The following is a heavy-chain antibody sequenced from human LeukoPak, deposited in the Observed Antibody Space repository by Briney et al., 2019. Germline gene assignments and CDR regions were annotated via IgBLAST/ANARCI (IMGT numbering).Heavy chain of an antibody. Sequence: PGGSLRLSCAASGFGFSYAWMSWVRQAPGKGPEWIGRIRRKSDGETTDYAAPVEGRFTISRDDSKNTLFLQMNSLKTEDTAFYYCTTAPSGYAYMNGWHLDYWGQGALVTVSS. D-gene: IGHD5-18*01. CDR3: TTAPSGYAYMNGWHLDY. CDR2: IRRKSDGETT. CDR1: GFGFSYAW. V-gene: IGHV3-15*01. J-gene: IGHJ4*02.